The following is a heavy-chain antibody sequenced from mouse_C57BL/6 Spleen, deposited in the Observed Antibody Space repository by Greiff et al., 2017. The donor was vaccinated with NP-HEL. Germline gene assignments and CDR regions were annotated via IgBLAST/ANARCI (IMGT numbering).Heavy chain of an antibody. CDR3: AREGGNYYGSSFFDY. Sequence: EVKLVESEGGLVQPGRSMKLSCTASGFTFSDYYMAWVRQVPEKGLEWVANINYDGSSTYYLDSLKSRFIISRDNAKNILYLQMSSLKSEDTATYYCAREGGNYYGSSFFDYWGQGTTLTVSS. CDR1: GFTFSDYY. J-gene: IGHJ2*01. CDR2: INYDGSST. D-gene: IGHD1-1*01. V-gene: IGHV5-16*01.